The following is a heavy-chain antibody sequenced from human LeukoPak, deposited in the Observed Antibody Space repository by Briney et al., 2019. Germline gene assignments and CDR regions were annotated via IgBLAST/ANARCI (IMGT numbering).Heavy chain of an antibody. Sequence: SSQTLSLTCTVSGGSISSYYWSWIRQPPGKGLEWIGYIYYSGITNYNPSLKSRVTMSVDTSKNQFSLKLSSVTAADTAVYYCARGVLNFDAFDIWGQGTMVTVSS. D-gene: IGHD1-1*01. CDR3: ARGVLNFDAFDI. CDR2: IYYSGIT. CDR1: GGSISSYY. J-gene: IGHJ3*02. V-gene: IGHV4-59*01.